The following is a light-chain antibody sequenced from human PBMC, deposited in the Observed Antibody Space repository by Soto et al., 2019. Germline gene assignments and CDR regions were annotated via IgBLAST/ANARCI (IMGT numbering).Light chain of an antibody. CDR3: QPYNNWPQT. CDR1: QSVSSN. V-gene: IGKV3-15*01. Sequence: EIVRTPSPATLSVSPVERATLSCRASQSVSSNLAWYQQKPGQDHRILIYGASTRATGIPDRFSVILSGTEFTLTLRSLQSEEWAVYDGQPYNNWPQTFGQGTKV. J-gene: IGKJ1*01. CDR2: GAS.